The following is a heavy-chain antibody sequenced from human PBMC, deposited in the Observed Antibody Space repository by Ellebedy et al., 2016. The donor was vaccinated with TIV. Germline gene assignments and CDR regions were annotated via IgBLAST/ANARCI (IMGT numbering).Heavy chain of an antibody. CDR1: GFTFDDYA. Sequence: SLKISCAASGFTFDDYAMHWVRQAPGKGLEWVSGISWNSGSIGYVDSVKGRFTISRDNAKSSLYLHMNSLSAEDTAVYYCAREAISYATSGYYFDYWGQGTLVTVSS. CDR3: AREAISYATSGYYFDY. D-gene: IGHD3-16*01. V-gene: IGHV3-9*01. J-gene: IGHJ4*02. CDR2: ISWNSGSI.